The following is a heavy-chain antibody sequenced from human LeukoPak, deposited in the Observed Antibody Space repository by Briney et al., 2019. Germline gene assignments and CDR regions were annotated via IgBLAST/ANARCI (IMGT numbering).Heavy chain of an antibody. D-gene: IGHD2-2*03. J-gene: IGHJ4*02. CDR1: GVSISSSSYY. Sequence: SETLSLTCTVSGVSISSSSYYWGWIRQPPGKGLEWIGGIYYSGSTYYNPSLKSRVTISVDTSKNQFSLKLSSVTAADTAVYYCASRMDIVVVPAVDYWGQGTLVTVSS. CDR2: IYYSGST. CDR3: ASRMDIVVVPAVDY. V-gene: IGHV4-39*01.